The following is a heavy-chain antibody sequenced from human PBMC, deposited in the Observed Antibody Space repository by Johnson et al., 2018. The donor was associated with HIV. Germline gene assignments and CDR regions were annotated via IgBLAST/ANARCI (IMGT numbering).Heavy chain of an antibody. CDR3: ARVAVSTAAGGFPLDI. CDR2: MSSGDNT. V-gene: IGHV3-66*01. D-gene: IGHD2-2*01. J-gene: IGHJ3*02. Sequence: EKLVESGGGLVQPGGSLRLSCATSGFSVSSNYMSWVRQAPGKWLEWVSVMSSGDNTHYADSVKGRFTISRDNSKNTLYLQMNSLRAEDTALYFCARVAVSTAAGGFPLDIWGPGTMVTVSA. CDR1: GFSVSSNY.